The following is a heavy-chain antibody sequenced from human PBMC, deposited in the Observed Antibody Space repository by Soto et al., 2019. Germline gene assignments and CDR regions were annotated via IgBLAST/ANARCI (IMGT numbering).Heavy chain of an antibody. CDR2: IYYSGST. Sequence: PSETLCLTCTVSGGSISSYYWSWIRQPPGKGLEWIGYIYYSGSTNYNPSLKSRVTISVDTSKNQFSLKLSSVTAADTAVYYCARSTQWLAYYYYYGMDVWGQGTTVTVS. D-gene: IGHD6-19*01. CDR1: GGSISSYY. CDR3: ARSTQWLAYYYYYGMDV. J-gene: IGHJ6*02. V-gene: IGHV4-59*01.